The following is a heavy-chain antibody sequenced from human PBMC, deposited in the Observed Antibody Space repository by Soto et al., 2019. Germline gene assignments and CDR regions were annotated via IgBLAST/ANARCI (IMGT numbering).Heavy chain of an antibody. CDR1: GYSFSTYA. CDR3: ARVPVRHQRDPELYMGV. J-gene: IGHJ6*03. CDR2: IHGDNGNT. D-gene: IGHD2-2*01. Sequence: QVHLVQSGAEVKKPGASVKVSCKASGYSFSTYAMNWVRQAPGQGLEWMGWIHGDNGNTKYSQKFQGRVTITRDTSASTFTSDMELRSLRPEDTGGYFSARVPVRHQRDPELYMGVWGEGTTVTVSS. V-gene: IGHV1-3*01.